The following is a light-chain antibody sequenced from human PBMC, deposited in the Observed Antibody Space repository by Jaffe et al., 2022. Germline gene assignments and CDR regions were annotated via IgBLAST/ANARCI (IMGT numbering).Light chain of an antibody. CDR2: EVS. Sequence: QSALTQPPSASGSPGQSVTISCTGTSSDVGAYNYVSWYQQHPGKAPKLMIYEVSKRPSGVPDRFSGSKSGNTASLTVSGLQAEDEADYYCSSYAGSNTEVLFGGGTKLTVL. V-gene: IGLV2-8*01. CDR3: SSYAGSNTEVL. J-gene: IGLJ2*01. CDR1: SSDVGAYNY.